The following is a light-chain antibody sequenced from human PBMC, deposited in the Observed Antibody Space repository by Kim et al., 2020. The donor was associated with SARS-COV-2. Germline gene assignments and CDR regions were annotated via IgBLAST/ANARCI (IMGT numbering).Light chain of an antibody. J-gene: IGLJ3*02. Sequence: GQSITISCSGTSSDVGSYNLVSWYQQHPGKAPKLMIYEVSKRPSGVSNRFSGSKSGNTASLTISGLQAEDEADYYCCSYAGSSTLVFGGGTKLTVL. CDR2: EVS. CDR3: CSYAGSSTLV. CDR1: SSDVGSYNL. V-gene: IGLV2-23*02.